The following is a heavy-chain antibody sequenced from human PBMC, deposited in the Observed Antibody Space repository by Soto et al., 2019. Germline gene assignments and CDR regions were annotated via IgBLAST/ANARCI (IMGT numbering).Heavy chain of an antibody. CDR1: GFTFSSYA. CDR3: VKDNVDTAMAIPPLGEHFDY. Sequence: GGSLRLSCSASGFTFSSYAMHWVRQAPGKGLEYVSAISSNGGSTYYADSVKGRFTISRDNSKNTLYLQMSSLRAEDTAVYYCVKDNVDTAMAIPPLGEHFDYWGQGTLVTVSS. CDR2: ISSNGGST. J-gene: IGHJ4*02. V-gene: IGHV3-64D*08. D-gene: IGHD5-18*01.